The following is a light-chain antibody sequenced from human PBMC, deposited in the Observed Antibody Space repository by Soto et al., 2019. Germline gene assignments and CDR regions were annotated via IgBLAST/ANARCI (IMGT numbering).Light chain of an antibody. J-gene: IGKJ3*01. CDR2: AAS. CDR1: QSVNTN. Sequence: EIVMTQSPATLSVSPGERATLSCRASQSVNTNLAWYQQKPGQPPRLLFYAASTRATGIPARFSGSGSGTDFTLPISSLKSEDFAIYYCQQYNTWHPPSESLGTGTRVYI. CDR3: QQYNTWHPPSES. V-gene: IGKV3D-15*01.